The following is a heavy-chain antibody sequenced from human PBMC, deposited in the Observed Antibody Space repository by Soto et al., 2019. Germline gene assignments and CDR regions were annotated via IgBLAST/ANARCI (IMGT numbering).Heavy chain of an antibody. D-gene: IGHD5-18*01. V-gene: IGHV1-69*13. CDR3: ARGAMANFDY. J-gene: IGHJ4*02. CDR1: GGTFGSHG. Sequence: SVKVSCKASGGTFGSHGIAWVRRAPGQGLEWMGGLIAMLGTPTYARKVQGRATITADESLTSSYLELRSLRSEDTAVYFCARGAMANFDYWGQGTVVTVSS. CDR2: LIAMLGTP.